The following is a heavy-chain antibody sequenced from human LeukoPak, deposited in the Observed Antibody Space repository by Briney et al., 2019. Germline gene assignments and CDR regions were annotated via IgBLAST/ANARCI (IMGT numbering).Heavy chain of an antibody. V-gene: IGHV3-30*03. CDR1: GFTFSSYG. J-gene: IGHJ6*02. Sequence: PGRSLRLSCAASGFTFSSYGMHWVRQAPGKGLEWVAVISYDGSNKYYADSVKGRFTISRDNSKNTLYLQMNSLRAEDTAVYYCAREPSRGYSYGPYYYYGMDVWGQGTTVTVSS. D-gene: IGHD5-18*01. CDR2: ISYDGSNK. CDR3: AREPSRGYSYGPYYYYGMDV.